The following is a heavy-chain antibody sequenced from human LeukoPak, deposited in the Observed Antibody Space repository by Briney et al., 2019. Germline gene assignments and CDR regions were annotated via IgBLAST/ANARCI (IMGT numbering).Heavy chain of an antibody. Sequence: GGSLRLSCAASGFTFSGFWMKWVRQAPGKGLEWVANINQDESQKYYVDSVKGLFTISRDNAKNSLYLQMNSLRAEDTAVYYCARGHHTRGVYDYWGQGTLVTVSS. D-gene: IGHD3-10*01. V-gene: IGHV3-7*01. CDR2: INQDESQK. CDR1: GFTFSGFW. J-gene: IGHJ4*02. CDR3: ARGHHTRGVYDY.